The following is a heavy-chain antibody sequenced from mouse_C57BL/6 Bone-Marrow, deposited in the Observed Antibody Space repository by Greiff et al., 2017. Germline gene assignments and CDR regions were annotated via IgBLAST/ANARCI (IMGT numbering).Heavy chain of an antibody. Sequence: VQLQQSGAELVRPGTSVKMSCKASGYTFTNYWIGWAKQRPGHGLEWIGDIYPGGGYTNYNEKFKGKATLTADKSSSTAYMQFSSLTSEDSAIYYCARCGLLRYFDVWGTGTTVTVSS. CDR1: GYTFTNYW. V-gene: IGHV1-63*01. J-gene: IGHJ1*03. CDR3: ARCGLLRYFDV. CDR2: IYPGGGYT. D-gene: IGHD2-3*01.